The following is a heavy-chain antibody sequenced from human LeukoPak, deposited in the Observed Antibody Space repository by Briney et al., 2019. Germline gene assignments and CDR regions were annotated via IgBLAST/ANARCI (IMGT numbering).Heavy chain of an antibody. V-gene: IGHV4-59*01. J-gene: IGHJ4*02. CDR1: GGSISNYY. D-gene: IGHD3-10*01. CDR3: ARGRLGGSGSYYNVLDY. CDR2: INYSATT. Sequence: SERVSLTCTVSGGSISNYYWSWIRQPPGKGLEWIGYINYSATTNYNPSVTSRVTISVDTSRNQFSLKLSSVTAADTAVYYCARGRLGGSGSYYNVLDYWGQGTL.